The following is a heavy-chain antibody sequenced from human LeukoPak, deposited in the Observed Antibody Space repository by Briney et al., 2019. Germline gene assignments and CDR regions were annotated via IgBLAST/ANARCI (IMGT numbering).Heavy chain of an antibody. V-gene: IGHV4-39*07. D-gene: IGHD1-20*01. CDR2: IYYSGST. CDR3: ARVPITGTTWYFDY. CDR1: GGSISSSSYY. Sequence: SETLSLTCTVSGGSISSSSYYWGWIRQPPGKGLEWIGSIYYSGSTYYNPSLKSRVTISVDTSKNQFSLKLSSVTAADTAVYYCARVPITGTTWYFDYWGQGTLVTVSS. J-gene: IGHJ4*02.